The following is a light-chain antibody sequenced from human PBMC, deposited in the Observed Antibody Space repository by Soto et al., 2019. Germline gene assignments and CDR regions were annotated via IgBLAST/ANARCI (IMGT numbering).Light chain of an antibody. J-gene: IGLJ3*02. CDR1: SSNIGAGYD. CDR2: GNS. V-gene: IGLV1-40*01. CDR3: QSYDSSLSGWV. Sequence: QSVLTQPPSVSGAPGQRVTIYCTGSSSNIGAGYDVHWYQQPPGTAPKFLIYGNSNRPSGVPDRFSGSKSGTSASLAITGLQAEDEADYYCQSYDSSLSGWVFGGGTKLTVL.